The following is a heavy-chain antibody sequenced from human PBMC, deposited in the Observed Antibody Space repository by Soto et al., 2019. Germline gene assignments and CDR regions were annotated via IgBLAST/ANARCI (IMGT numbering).Heavy chain of an antibody. CDR1: GFTFSAFG. V-gene: IGHV3-30*18. J-gene: IGHJ6*02. CDR3: AKGPLRLPDYGDYADYSDGMDV. D-gene: IGHD4-17*01. Sequence: QMKLVESGGGVVQPGTSLRLSCVASGFTFSAFGMHWVRQAPGKGLEWVAISSYGGSNKYYGDSVQGRVTISRDNSRDTLYLQMNSLRDEDTAVYYCAKGPLRLPDYGDYADYSDGMDVWGQGTTVTVSS. CDR2: SSYGGSNK.